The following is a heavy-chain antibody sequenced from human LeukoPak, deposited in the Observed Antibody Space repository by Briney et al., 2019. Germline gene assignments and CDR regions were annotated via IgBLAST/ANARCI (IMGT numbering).Heavy chain of an antibody. J-gene: IGHJ4*02. V-gene: IGHV3-23*01. D-gene: IGHD3-22*01. CDR1: GLTFSRSS. Sequence: PGGSLTLSCAASGLTFSRSSMTWVRQAPGTGLEFVASIIYSGGATYYADPGNGRFTIPQDNSKNTLYLQMNSLRAEDTALYYCAKDGLYYDGSEHVYYFDSWGQGTLVTVSS. CDR3: AKDGLYYDGSEHVYYFDS. CDR2: IIYSGGAT.